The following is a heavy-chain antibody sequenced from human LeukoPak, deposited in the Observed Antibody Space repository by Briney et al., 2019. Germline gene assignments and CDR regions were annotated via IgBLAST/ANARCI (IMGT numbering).Heavy chain of an antibody. V-gene: IGHV4-34*01. J-gene: IGHJ4*02. CDR1: GGFFSGYY. CDR2: INHSGST. Sequence: SETLSLTCAVYGGFFSGYYWSWIRQPPGKGLEWIGEINHSGSTNYNPSLKSRVTISVDTSKNQFSLKLSSVTAADTAVYYCARAAAIAAAFDYWGQGTLVTVSS. D-gene: IGHD6-13*01. CDR3: ARAAAIAAAFDY.